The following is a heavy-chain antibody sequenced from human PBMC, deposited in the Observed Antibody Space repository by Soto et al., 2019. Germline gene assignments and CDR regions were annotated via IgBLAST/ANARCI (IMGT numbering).Heavy chain of an antibody. CDR3: ARGERILTPQTRNWFDP. CDR1: GYSFTSYW. D-gene: IGHD3-9*01. V-gene: IGHV5-51*01. CDR2: IYPGDSDT. J-gene: IGHJ5*02. Sequence: GESLKISCKGSGYSFTSYWIGWVRQMPWKGLEWMGIIYPGDSDTRYSPSFQGQVTISADKSISTAYLQWSSLKASDTAMYYCARGERILTPQTRNWFDPWGQGTLVTVSS.